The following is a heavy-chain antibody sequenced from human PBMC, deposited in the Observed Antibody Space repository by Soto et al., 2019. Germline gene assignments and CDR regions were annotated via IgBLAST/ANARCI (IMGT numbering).Heavy chain of an antibody. J-gene: IGHJ5*02. CDR1: GFSLSIRGVG. V-gene: IGHV2-5*02. CDR2: IYWDDDK. D-gene: IGHD3-16*01. CDR3: AHSLYDYVWGTNWFDP. Sequence: QITLKESGPTLVKPTQTLTLTCTFSGFSLSIRGVGVGWIRQPPGKALEWLALIYWDDDKHHSSSLKSRLTITTDTSKNQVVLTMTNMDPVDTATYSCAHSLYDYVWGTNWFDPWGQGTLVTVSS.